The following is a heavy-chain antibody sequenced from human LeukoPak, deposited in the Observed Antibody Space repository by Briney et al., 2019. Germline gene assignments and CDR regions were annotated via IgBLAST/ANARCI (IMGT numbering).Heavy chain of an antibody. CDR3: ARGGWYSGYDFPLDY. V-gene: IGHV3-48*04. CDR1: GFTFSSYS. Sequence: GGSLRLSCAASGFTFSSYSMNWVRQAPGKGLEWVSYISSSSSTIYYADSVKGRFTISRDNAKNSLYLQMNSLRAEDTAVYYCARGGWYSGYDFPLDYWGQGTLATVSS. CDR2: ISSSSSTI. J-gene: IGHJ4*02. D-gene: IGHD5-12*01.